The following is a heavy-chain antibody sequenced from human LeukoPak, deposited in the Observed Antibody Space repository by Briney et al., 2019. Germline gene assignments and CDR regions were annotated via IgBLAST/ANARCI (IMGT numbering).Heavy chain of an antibody. CDR1: GFTFSSYA. D-gene: IGHD3-16*01. CDR3: AKGYYDYVWGSYYFDY. J-gene: IGHJ4*02. V-gene: IGHV3-23*01. Sequence: PGGSLRLSCAASGFTFSSYAMSWVRQAPGKGLEWVSAISGSGGSTYYADSVKGRFTISIDNSRDTLYLQMNSLRAEDTAVYYCAKGYYDYVWGSYYFDYWGQGTLVTVSS. CDR2: ISGSGGST.